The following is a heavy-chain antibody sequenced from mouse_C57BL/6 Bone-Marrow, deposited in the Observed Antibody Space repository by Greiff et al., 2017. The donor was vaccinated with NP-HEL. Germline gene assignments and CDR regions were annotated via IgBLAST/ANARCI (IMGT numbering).Heavy chain of an antibody. J-gene: IGHJ4*01. CDR3: ARSGAYDGYAMDY. V-gene: IGHV1-55*01. CDR1: GYTFTSYW. D-gene: IGHD2-12*01. CDR2: IYPGSGST. Sequence: QVQLQQPGAELVKPGASVKMSCKASGYTFTSYWITWVKQRPGQGLEWIGDIYPGSGSTNYNEKFKSKATLTVDTSSSTAYMQLSSLTSEDSAVYYCARSGAYDGYAMDYWGQGTSVTVSS.